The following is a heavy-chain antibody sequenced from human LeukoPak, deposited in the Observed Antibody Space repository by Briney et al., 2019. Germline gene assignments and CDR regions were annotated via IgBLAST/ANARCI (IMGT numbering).Heavy chain of an antibody. CDR3: ARSHRAGTFDI. V-gene: IGHV1-46*01. CDR2: INPSGGST. D-gene: IGHD6-19*01. Sequence: ASVKVSCKASGHTFTSYYMHWVRQAPGQGLEWMGIINPSGGSTSYAQKFQGRVTMTRDTSTSTVYMELSSLRSEDTAVYYCARSHRAGTFDIWGQGTMVTVSS. CDR1: GHTFTSYY. J-gene: IGHJ3*02.